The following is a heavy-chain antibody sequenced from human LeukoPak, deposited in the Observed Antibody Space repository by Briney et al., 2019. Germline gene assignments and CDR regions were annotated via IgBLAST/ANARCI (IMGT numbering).Heavy chain of an antibody. D-gene: IGHD2-8*01. V-gene: IGHV3-30*04. CDR3: ARVYLERLTAGYFDH. J-gene: IGHJ4*02. Sequence: GGSLRLSCAASGFTLSTYAMNWVRQAPGKGLEWVAVISDDGRHNYYADSVKGRFTISRDNSKSTLYLQMNSLRDDDSAAYFCARVYLERLTAGYFDHWGQGTQVTVSP. CDR1: GFTLSTYA. CDR2: ISDDGRHN.